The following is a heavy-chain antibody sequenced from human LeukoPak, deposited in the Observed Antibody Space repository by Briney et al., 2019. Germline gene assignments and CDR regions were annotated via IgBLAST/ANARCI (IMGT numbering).Heavy chain of an antibody. CDR2: IYPGDSDT. J-gene: IGHJ4*02. Sequence: GESLKISCKGSGYSFTSYWIGWVRQMPGKGLEWMGIIYPGDSDTRYSPSFQGQVTISADKSISTAYLQWSSLEASDTAMYFCARRASSWWFDYWGQGTLVTVSS. CDR3: ARRASSWWFDY. D-gene: IGHD6-13*01. V-gene: IGHV5-51*03. CDR1: GYSFTSYW.